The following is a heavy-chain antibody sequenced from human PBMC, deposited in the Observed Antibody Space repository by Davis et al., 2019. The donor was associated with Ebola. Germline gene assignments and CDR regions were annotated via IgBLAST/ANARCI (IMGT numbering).Heavy chain of an antibody. J-gene: IGHJ6*02. D-gene: IGHD2-2*01. CDR1: GFTFSSYW. Sequence: PGGSLRLSCAASGFTFSSYWMHWVRQAPGKGLVWVSRINSDGSSTSYADSVKGRFTISRDNAKNTLNLQMNSLRAEDTAVYYCARVPIVVVPAAIISYYYYGMDVWGQGTTVTVSS. CDR3: ARVPIVVVPAAIISYYYYGMDV. V-gene: IGHV3-74*01. CDR2: INSDGSST.